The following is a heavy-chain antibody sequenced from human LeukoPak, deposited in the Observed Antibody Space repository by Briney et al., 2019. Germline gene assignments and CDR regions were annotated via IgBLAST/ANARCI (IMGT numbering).Heavy chain of an antibody. CDR2: ISTSSSYI. Sequence: PGGSLRLSCAASGFTLSSHSMNWVRQAPGKGLEWVSSISTSSSYINYADSVKGRSTISRDNAKNSLYLQVNSLRAEDTAVYYCVRGQQYYYGMDVWGQGTTVTVSS. V-gene: IGHV3-21*01. J-gene: IGHJ6*02. CDR1: GFTLSSHS. CDR3: VRGQQYYYGMDV.